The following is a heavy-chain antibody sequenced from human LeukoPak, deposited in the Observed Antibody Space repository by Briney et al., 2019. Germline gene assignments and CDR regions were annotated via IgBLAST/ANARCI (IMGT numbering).Heavy chain of an antibody. V-gene: IGHV3-7*01. J-gene: IGHJ4*02. D-gene: IGHD3-3*01. CDR1: GFTFSSSW. Sequence: GGSLRLSCAASGFTFSSSWMTWVRQAPGKGLEWVASIREDGSEKTSVDSVKGRFTISRDNAKNSLYLQMNSLRAEDTAVYYCARVGPTFYDFWSGHYSLDYWGQGTLVTVSS. CDR2: IREDGSEK. CDR3: ARVGPTFYDFWSGHYSLDY.